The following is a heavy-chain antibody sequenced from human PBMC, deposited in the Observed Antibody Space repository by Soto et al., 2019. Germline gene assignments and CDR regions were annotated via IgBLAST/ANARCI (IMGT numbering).Heavy chain of an antibody. CDR1: GYIFIGFG. CDR3: ARDGIVPAAMISGDYYYYYGMDV. D-gene: IGHD2-2*01. Sequence: ASVKVSCKASGYIFIGFGISWVRQAPGQGLEWMGWISAYNGNAKYAQKLQGRVTMTTDTSTSTAYMELRSLRSDDTAVYYCARDGIVPAAMISGDYYYYYGMDVWGQGTTVTVSS. J-gene: IGHJ6*02. CDR2: ISAYNGNA. V-gene: IGHV1-18*01.